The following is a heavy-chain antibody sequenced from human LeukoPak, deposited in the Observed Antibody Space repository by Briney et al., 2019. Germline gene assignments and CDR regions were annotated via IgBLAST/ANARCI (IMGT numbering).Heavy chain of an antibody. D-gene: IGHD3-16*01. CDR1: GESFNTYY. Sequence: SETLSLTCAVSGESFNTYYWTWIRQPPGKGLEWIGEINHRGNTNYNPSLKSRVTISVDTSKIQLSLKLRSVSAADTAIYYCARDHRALYGDFDYWGQGTLVTVSS. V-gene: IGHV4-34*01. CDR2: INHRGNT. J-gene: IGHJ4*02. CDR3: ARDHRALYGDFDY.